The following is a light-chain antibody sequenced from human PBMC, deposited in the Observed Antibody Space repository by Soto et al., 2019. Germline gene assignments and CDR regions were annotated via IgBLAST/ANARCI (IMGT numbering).Light chain of an antibody. CDR1: SSDVGGHNY. CDR3: SSYRNYNTLV. J-gene: IGLJ3*02. Sequence: QSALTQPASVSGSPGQSITISCTGTSSDVGGHNYVSWYQQHPGKAPKLMIYDVTRRPSGASNRFSGSKSGNTASLTISGLQAEDEADYYCSSYRNYNTLVFGGGTQLTVL. CDR2: DVT. V-gene: IGLV2-14*01.